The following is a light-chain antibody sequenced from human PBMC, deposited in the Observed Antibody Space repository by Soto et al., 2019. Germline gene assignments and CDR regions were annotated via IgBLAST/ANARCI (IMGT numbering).Light chain of an antibody. Sequence: EIVLTQSPATLSLSPGERATLSCRASQSISSYLGWYEQKPGQAPRLLIYDASNRATGIPARFSGSGSGTDFTLTISSLEPEDFAVYYCQQRSNWPLTLGQRTRLEIK. CDR3: QQRSNWPLT. CDR2: DAS. J-gene: IGKJ5*01. V-gene: IGKV3-11*01. CDR1: QSISSY.